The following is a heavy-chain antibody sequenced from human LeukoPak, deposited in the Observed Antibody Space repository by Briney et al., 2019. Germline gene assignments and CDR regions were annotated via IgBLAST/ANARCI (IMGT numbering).Heavy chain of an antibody. CDR1: GGSLRGYY. CDR2: INHSGST. CDR3: ARGRGSFYYYYYWDV. D-gene: IGHD3-10*01. V-gene: IGHV4-34*01. Sequence: SETLSLTCAACGGSLRGYYRSWIPDPPPKGLEWGGEINHSGSTNYNPSLESRVTISVDTSKNHFSLKLSSVTAADTAVYYCARGRGSFYYYYYWDVWGKGTTVTVSS. J-gene: IGHJ6*03.